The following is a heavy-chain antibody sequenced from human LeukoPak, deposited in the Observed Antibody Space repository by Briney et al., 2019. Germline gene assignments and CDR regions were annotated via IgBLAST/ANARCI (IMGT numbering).Heavy chain of an antibody. CDR3: ARDASGYCHMDV. CDR2: IYYSGST. J-gene: IGHJ6*03. V-gene: IGHV4-31*02. Sequence: SQTLSLTCTVSGGSISSDGYYWRWIRQRPGKGLEWIGYIYYSGSTYYNPSLKSRITISVDTFKNQFSLTLSSVTAADTAVYYCARDASGYCHMDVWGKGTTVTVSS. D-gene: IGHD7-27*01. CDR1: GGSISSDGYY.